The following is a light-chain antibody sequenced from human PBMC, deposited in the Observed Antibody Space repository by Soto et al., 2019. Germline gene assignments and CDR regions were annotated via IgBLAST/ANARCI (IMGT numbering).Light chain of an antibody. J-gene: IGKJ2*01. CDR3: QQNGSSHPYT. CDR1: QSVSNNY. V-gene: IGKV3-20*01. CDR2: GSS. Sequence: EVVLTQSPGTLSLSPGDSVSLSCRASQSVSNNYLAWYQQKPDQSPKLLIFGSSYRSTGIPDRFSSSGSWTEFTLTIIRREHEDFAVYYCQQNGSSHPYTFGQGTKLEIK.